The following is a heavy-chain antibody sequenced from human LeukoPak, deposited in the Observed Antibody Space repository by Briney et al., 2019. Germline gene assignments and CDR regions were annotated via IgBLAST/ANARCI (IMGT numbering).Heavy chain of an antibody. CDR1: GGSISSSGHF. D-gene: IGHD2-21*01. CDR2: IHYSGNT. Sequence: SETLSLTCTVYGGSISSSGHFWGWIRRPPGKGLEWIASIHYSGNTWYNPSLNPSLKSRVTISVDTSKNQFYLKVYSVVAADTAVFYCASHCGGDCFSWGQGTQVTVSS. V-gene: IGHV4-39*01. CDR3: ASHCGGDCFS. J-gene: IGHJ5*02.